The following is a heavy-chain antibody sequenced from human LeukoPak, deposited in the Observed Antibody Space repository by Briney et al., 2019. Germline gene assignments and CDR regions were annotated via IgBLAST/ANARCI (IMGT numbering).Heavy chain of an antibody. D-gene: IGHD3-10*01. J-gene: IGHJ4*02. CDR2: INDGGTYT. Sequence: QPGGSLRLSPAGSGFAFSEYWMHWARQTPQKGLMWGSGINDGGTYTAYADSVKGRFAVSRDNAENTLYLQMDSLTVEDTGLYYCVREIKIMGFRAFDYGGQGTPVTVSS. CDR3: VREIKIMGFRAFDY. CDR1: GFAFSEYW. V-gene: IGHV3-74*01.